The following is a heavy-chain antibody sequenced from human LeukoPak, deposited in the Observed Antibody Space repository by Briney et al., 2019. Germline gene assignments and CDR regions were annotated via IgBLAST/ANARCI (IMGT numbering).Heavy chain of an antibody. Sequence: SETLSLTCTVSGVSISSYYWSWIRQPPGKGLEWIGYIYYSGSTYYNPSLKSRVTISVDTSKNQFSLKLSSVTAADTAVYYCARGWDIVVVPAAPFDYWGQGTLVTVSS. CDR1: GVSISSYY. CDR2: IYYSGST. D-gene: IGHD2-2*01. J-gene: IGHJ4*02. CDR3: ARGWDIVVVPAAPFDY. V-gene: IGHV4-59*04.